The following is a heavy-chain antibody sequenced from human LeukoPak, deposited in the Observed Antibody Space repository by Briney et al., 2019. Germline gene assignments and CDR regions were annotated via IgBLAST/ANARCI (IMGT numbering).Heavy chain of an antibody. CDR1: EFTFSTYG. Sequence: QPGRSLRLSCAASEFTFSTYGMHWVRQAPGKGLEWVAVIWYDGSQKYYADSVKGRFTISRDNSKNTLYLQMNSLRAEATAVYYCAKDQRILDWGQGTLVTVSS. J-gene: IGHJ4*02. CDR3: AKDQRILD. V-gene: IGHV3-33*06. D-gene: IGHD2-15*01. CDR2: IWYDGSQK.